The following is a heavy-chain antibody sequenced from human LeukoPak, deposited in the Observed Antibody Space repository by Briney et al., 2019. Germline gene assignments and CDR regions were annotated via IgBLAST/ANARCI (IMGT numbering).Heavy chain of an antibody. J-gene: IGHJ4*02. CDR1: GGSISSGSYY. V-gene: IGHV4-61*02. D-gene: IGHD3-22*01. Sequence: KPSQTLSLTCTVSGGSISSGSYYWSWIRQPAGKGLEWIGRIYTSGSTNYNPSLKSRVTISVDTSKNQFSLKLSSVTAADTAVYYCARDTYYYDSSGYALFDYWGQGTLVTTSS. CDR3: ARDTYYYDSSGYALFDY. CDR2: IYTSGST.